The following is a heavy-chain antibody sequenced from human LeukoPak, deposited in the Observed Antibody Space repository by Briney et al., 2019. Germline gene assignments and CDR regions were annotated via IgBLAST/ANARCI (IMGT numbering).Heavy chain of an antibody. J-gene: IGHJ4*02. V-gene: IGHV5-10-1*01. CDR3: AREDSSVATAGDFDY. CDR1: GYSFTSYW. D-gene: IGHD6-13*01. CDR2: IDPSDSYT. Sequence: KPGESLRISCKGSGYSFTSYWISWVRQMPGKGLEWMGRIDPSDSYTNYSPSFRGHVTISADKSISTAYLQWSSLKASDTAMYYCAREDSSVATAGDFDYWGQGTLVTVSS.